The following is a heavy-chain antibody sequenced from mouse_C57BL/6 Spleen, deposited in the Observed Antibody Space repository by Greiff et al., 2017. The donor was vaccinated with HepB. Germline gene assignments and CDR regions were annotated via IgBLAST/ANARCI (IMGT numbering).Heavy chain of an antibody. CDR3: ARGILLRYFDY. Sequence: EVKVVESGGGLVKPGGSLKLSCAASGFTFSDYGMHWVRQAPEKGLEWVAYISSGSSTIYYADTVKGRFTISRDNAKNTLFLQMTSLRSEETAMYYCARGILLRYFDYWGQGTTLTVSS. CDR2: ISSGSSTI. V-gene: IGHV5-17*01. D-gene: IGHD1-1*01. CDR1: GFTFSDYG. J-gene: IGHJ2*01.